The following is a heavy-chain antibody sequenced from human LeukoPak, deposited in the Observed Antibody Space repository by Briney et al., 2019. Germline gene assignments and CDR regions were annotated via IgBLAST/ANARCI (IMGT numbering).Heavy chain of an antibody. V-gene: IGHV3-7*03. J-gene: IGHJ4*02. Sequence: QSGGSLRLSCAASGFTFSTYNMNWVRQAPGKGLEWVAYIKNDGSQKYYADSVKGRFTISRDNAKNSLYLQMNSLRAEDTALYYCARAFFPTVGAYDYWGQGTLVTVSS. CDR1: GFTFSTYN. D-gene: IGHD1-26*01. CDR3: ARAFFPTVGAYDY. CDR2: IKNDGSQK.